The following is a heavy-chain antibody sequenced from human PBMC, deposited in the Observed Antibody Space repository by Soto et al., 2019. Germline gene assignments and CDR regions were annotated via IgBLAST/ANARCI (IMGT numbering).Heavy chain of an antibody. CDR1: GFNFSNYD. D-gene: IGHD2-8*01. J-gene: IGHJ4*02. V-gene: IGHV3-48*03. CDR3: ARGGVY. Sequence: TGGSLRLSCVTSGFNFSNYDMNWVRQAPGRGMEWIAFITATGFTTFYADSVRPRFTISRDNAQESVFLQMDSLTVEDTGIYYCARGGVYWGRGTPVTVSS. CDR2: ITATGFTT.